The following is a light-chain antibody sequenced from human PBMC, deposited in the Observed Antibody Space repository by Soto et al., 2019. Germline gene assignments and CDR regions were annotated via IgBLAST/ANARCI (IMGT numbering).Light chain of an antibody. CDR3: QQYRSYPWT. Sequence: DIQMTQSPSTVSASVGDRVTITCRASQNINTWLAWYQQKPGKAPNLLIYVASTLESGVPSRFSGSGSVTEFTLTISSLQTDDFATYYWQQYRSYPWTVGQGTKVEVK. CDR1: QNINTW. J-gene: IGKJ1*01. V-gene: IGKV1-5*03. CDR2: VAS.